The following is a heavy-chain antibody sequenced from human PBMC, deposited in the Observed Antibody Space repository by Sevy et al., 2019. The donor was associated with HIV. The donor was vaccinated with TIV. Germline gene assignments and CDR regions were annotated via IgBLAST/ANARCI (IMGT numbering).Heavy chain of an antibody. J-gene: IGHJ4*02. CDR1: GFTFSGDG. D-gene: IGHD2-8*01. CDR3: AKNSWCTFRYNDF. V-gene: IGHV3-48*02. CDR2: ISADSGTI. Sequence: GGSLRLSCSVSGFTFSGDGMDWVRQAPGKGLEWISYISADSGTIFYADSVRGRVTVSRDNAKNSLFLQMNSLRDDDTAVYYCAKNSWCTFRYNDFWGQGTVVTVSS.